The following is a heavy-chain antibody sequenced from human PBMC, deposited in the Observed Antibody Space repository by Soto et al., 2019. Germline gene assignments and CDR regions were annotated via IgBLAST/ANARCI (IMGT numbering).Heavy chain of an antibody. CDR1: GGSFSGYY. CDR3: ARRGWLLYFDY. J-gene: IGHJ4*02. V-gene: IGHV4-34*01. CDR2: INHSGST. D-gene: IGHD3-9*01. Sequence: QVQLQQWGAGLLKPSETLSLTCAVYGGSFSGYYWSWIRQPPGKGLEWIGEINHSGSTNYNPSLNSRVTISVDTSKNQFSLKLSSVTAADTAVYYCARRGWLLYFDYWGQGTLVTVSS.